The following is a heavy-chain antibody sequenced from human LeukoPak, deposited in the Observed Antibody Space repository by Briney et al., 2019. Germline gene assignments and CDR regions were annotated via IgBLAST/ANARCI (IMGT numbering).Heavy chain of an antibody. CDR3: ASGGRGYCSSTSCVSTLDWFDP. D-gene: IGHD2-2*01. V-gene: IGHV3-53*01. CDR1: GFTVSTNY. CDR2: IYSGGST. Sequence: GGSLRLSCAASGFTVSTNYMSWVRQAPGKGLEWVSVIYSGGSTYYADSVKGRFTISRDNSKNTLYLQMNSLRAEDTAVYYCASGGRGYCSSTSCVSTLDWFDPWGQGTLVTVSS. J-gene: IGHJ5*02.